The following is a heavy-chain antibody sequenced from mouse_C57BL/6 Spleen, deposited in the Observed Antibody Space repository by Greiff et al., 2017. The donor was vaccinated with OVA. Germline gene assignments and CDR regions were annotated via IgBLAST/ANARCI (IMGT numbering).Heavy chain of an antibody. CDR2: ISDGGSYT. D-gene: IGHD1-1*01. CDR1: GFTFSSYA. J-gene: IGHJ3*01. Sequence: EVQLVESGGGLVKPGGSLKLSCAASGFTFSSYAMSWVRQTPEKRLEWVATISDGGSYTYYPDNVKGRFTISRDNAKNNLYLQMSHLKSEDTAMYYCARDYGEWAWFAYWGQGTLVTVSA. CDR3: ARDYGEWAWFAY. V-gene: IGHV5-4*01.